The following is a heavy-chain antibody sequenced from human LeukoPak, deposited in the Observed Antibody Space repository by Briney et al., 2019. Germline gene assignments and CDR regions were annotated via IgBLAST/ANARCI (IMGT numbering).Heavy chain of an antibody. CDR1: GFTFSSYG. Sequence: PGRSLRLSCAASGFTFSSYGMHWVRQAPGKGLEWVAVIWYDGSNKYYADSVKGRFTISRDNPKNTLYLQMNSLRAEDTAVYYCARFRYYYYGMDVWGQGTTVTVSS. V-gene: IGHV3-33*01. CDR2: IWYDGSNK. CDR3: ARFRYYYYGMDV. J-gene: IGHJ6*02.